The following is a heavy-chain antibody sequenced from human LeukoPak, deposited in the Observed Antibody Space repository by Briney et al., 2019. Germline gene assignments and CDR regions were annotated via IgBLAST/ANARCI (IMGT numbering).Heavy chain of an antibody. D-gene: IGHD3-22*01. V-gene: IGHV3-30*18. Sequence: GGSLRLSCAAFGFTFSTYGMHWVRQAPGKGLEWVAVISYDGRNKYYADSVKGRFTISKDNSKNTLYLQMNSLRAEDTAVYYGAKDRSYDSSLWGYFDYWGQGTLVTVSS. CDR3: AKDRSYDSSLWGYFDY. J-gene: IGHJ4*02. CDR1: GFTFSTYG. CDR2: ISYDGRNK.